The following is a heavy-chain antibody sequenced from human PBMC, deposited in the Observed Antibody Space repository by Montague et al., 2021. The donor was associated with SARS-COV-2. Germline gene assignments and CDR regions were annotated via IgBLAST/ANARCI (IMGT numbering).Heavy chain of an antibody. V-gene: IGHV2-5*02. Sequence: PALVKPTQTLTLTCTFSGFSLSTSGVGVGWIRQPPGKTLEWLPIIYWDYDKRYSPSLKSRLTITKDTSKNQVVLTMTNMDPVDTATYYCAHRKVLAAAWDYWGQGTLVTAAS. J-gene: IGHJ4*02. CDR2: IYWDYDK. CDR3: AHRKVLAAAWDY. CDR1: GFSLSTSGVG. D-gene: IGHD6-13*01.